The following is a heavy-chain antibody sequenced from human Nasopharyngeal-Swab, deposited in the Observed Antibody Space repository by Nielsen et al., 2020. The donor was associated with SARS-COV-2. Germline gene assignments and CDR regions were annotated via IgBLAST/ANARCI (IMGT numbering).Heavy chain of an antibody. J-gene: IGHJ4*02. CDR1: GGSISSGSYH. D-gene: IGHD2-21*01. Sequence: SETLSLTCTVSGGSISSGSYHWSWIRQPAGKGLEWIGRIYTSGSTNYNPSLKSRVTISVDTSKNQFSLKLSSVTAADTAVYYCAREAYLKPFDYWGQGTLVTVSS. V-gene: IGHV4-61*02. CDR2: IYTSGST. CDR3: AREAYLKPFDY.